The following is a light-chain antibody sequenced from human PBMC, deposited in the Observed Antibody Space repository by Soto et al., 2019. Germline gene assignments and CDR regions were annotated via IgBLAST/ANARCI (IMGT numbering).Light chain of an antibody. CDR3: SSYTSSSTLV. Sequence: QSALTQPASVSGSPGQSITISCTGTSSDIGGYNYVSWYQQHPGKAPKLMIYDVSHRPSGISNRFSGSRSGNTASLTISGLQAEDEADYYCSSYTSSSTLVFGGGTKVTV. V-gene: IGLV2-14*01. CDR1: SSDIGGYNY. J-gene: IGLJ2*01. CDR2: DVS.